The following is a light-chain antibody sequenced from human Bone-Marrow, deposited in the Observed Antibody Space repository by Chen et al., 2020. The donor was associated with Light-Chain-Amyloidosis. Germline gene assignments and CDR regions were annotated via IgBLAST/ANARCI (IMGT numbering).Light chain of an antibody. Sequence: SYELSQPPSVSVPPEQPARFTRSGYHLPTNYAYWYHQKPGQAPVLVIHSDTDRPSGISERFSGSSSGTTATLTISGVQAEDEADYHCQSADSSGTYEVIFGGGTKLTVL. CDR3: QSADSSGTYEVI. CDR2: SDT. CDR1: HLPTNY. J-gene: IGLJ2*01. V-gene: IGLV3-25*03.